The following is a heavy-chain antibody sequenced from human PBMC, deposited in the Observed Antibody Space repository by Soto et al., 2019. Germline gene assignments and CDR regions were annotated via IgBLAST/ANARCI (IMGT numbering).Heavy chain of an antibody. CDR3: ARDGPGSVKRWLKPDYYYGMDV. Sequence: AGSLTLSCAASGFTFSSYSLNWICQAPGKGQGWVSSVSSCSSYISYADPVMSSFTILRVNAKNSLYLHMNSLRTEDTAVYYCARDGPGSVKRWLKPDYYYGMDVWGQGTTVTVSS. D-gene: IGHD5-12*01. CDR1: GFTFSSYS. CDR2: VSSCSSYI. J-gene: IGHJ6*02. V-gene: IGHV3-21*01.